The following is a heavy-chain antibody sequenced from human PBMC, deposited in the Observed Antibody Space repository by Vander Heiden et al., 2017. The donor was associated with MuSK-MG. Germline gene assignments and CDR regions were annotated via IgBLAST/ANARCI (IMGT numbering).Heavy chain of an antibody. CDR2: IYDSGST. CDR3: ARAPSGYETDY. J-gene: IGHJ4*02. Sequence: QVQLQASGPGLVKPSETLSLTCPVPGGSISSDSWSWIRQPPGKGLEWIGYIYDSGSTNYNPSLKSRVTISVDTSKNQFSLKLSSVTAADTAVYYCARAPSGYETDYWGQGTLVTVSS. CDR1: GGSISSDS. V-gene: IGHV4-59*01. D-gene: IGHD5-12*01.